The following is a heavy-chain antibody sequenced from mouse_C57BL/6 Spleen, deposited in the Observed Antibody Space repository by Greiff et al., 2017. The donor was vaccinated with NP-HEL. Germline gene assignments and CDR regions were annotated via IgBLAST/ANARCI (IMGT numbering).Heavy chain of an antibody. CDR1: GFTFSDYY. J-gene: IGHJ1*03. Sequence: DVQLVESEGGLVQPGSSMKLSCTASGFTFSDYYMAWVRQVPEKGLEWVANINYDGSSTYYLDSLKSRFIISRDNAKNILYLQMGSLKSDDTATYYCARDLTGTGYFDVWGTGTTVTVSS. V-gene: IGHV5-16*01. CDR2: INYDGSST. D-gene: IGHD4-1*01. CDR3: ARDLTGTGYFDV.